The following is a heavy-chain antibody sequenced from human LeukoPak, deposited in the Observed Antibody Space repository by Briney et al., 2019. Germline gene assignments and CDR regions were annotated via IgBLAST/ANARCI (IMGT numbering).Heavy chain of an antibody. V-gene: IGHV3-23*01. J-gene: IGHJ4*02. CDR2: ISGTGGGT. D-gene: IGHD4-17*01. CDR1: GFSFSSYA. CDR3: AKDPRPTVATSYINS. Sequence: GGSLRLSCAASGFSFSSYAMNWVRQAPGKGLELVSAISGTGGGTAYTDSVKGRFNISRDNSKNTLFLQMDSLRAEDTAVYYCAKDPRPTVATSYINSWGQGTLVTVSA.